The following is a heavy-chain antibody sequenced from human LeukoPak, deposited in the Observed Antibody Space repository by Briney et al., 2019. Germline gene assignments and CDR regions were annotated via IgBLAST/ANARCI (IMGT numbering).Heavy chain of an antibody. Sequence: PGGSLRLSCAASGFTFSSYWMSWVRQAPGKGLEWVGRIRSKTEGGTTDYAAPVKGRFTISRDDSKNTLYLQMNSLKTEDTAVYYCTTLDNYGDRWGQGTLVTVSS. D-gene: IGHD4-17*01. CDR2: IRSKTEGGTT. CDR1: GFTFSSYW. V-gene: IGHV3-15*01. CDR3: TTLDNYGDR. J-gene: IGHJ4*02.